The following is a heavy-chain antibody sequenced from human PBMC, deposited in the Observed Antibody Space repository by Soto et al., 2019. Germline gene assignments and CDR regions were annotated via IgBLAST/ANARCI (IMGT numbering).Heavy chain of an antibody. Sequence: GESLKISCKVSGYSFTSYWIGWVRQMPGKGLEWMGIIYPGDSDTRYSPSFQGQVTISADKSISTAYLQWSSLKASDTAMYYCARSGRFGELLKRPYYYYGMDVWGQGTTVTVSS. CDR1: GYSFTSYW. V-gene: IGHV5-51*01. CDR3: ARSGRFGELLKRPYYYYGMDV. CDR2: IYPGDSDT. D-gene: IGHD3-10*01. J-gene: IGHJ6*02.